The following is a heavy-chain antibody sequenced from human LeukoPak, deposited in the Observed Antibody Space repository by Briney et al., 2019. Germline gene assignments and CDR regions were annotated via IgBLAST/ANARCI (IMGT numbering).Heavy chain of an antibody. CDR1: GFTFSNLW. CDR2: VNSEGSST. D-gene: IGHD4-17*01. Sequence: GGSLTLSCAVSGFTFSNLWMHWARQAPGEGLVWVSLVNSEGSSTNYADSVKGRFTIYRDNAKNTLYLQMNSLRDEDTAVYYCARDYGDAFDVWGQGTMVTVSS. J-gene: IGHJ3*01. CDR3: ARDYGDAFDV. V-gene: IGHV3-74*01.